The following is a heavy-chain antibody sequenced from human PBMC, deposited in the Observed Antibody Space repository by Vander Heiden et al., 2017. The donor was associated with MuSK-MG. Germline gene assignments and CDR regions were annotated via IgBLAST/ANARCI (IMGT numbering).Heavy chain of an antibody. CDR2: IYYSGST. CDR3: ARGVPAATFDY. V-gene: IGHV4-39*01. Sequence: QLQLQESGPGLVKPSETLSLTCTASGGSISSSSYYWGWIRQPPGKGLEWIGSIYYSGSTYYNPSLKSRVTISVDTSKNQFSLKLSSVTAADTAVYYCARGVPAATFDYWGQGTLVTVSS. CDR1: GGSISSSSYY. J-gene: IGHJ4*02. D-gene: IGHD2-2*01.